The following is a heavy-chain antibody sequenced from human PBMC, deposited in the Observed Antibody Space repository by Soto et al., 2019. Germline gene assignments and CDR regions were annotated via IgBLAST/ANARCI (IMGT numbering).Heavy chain of an antibody. Sequence: ASETLSLTCAVYGGSFSGYYWIWIRQPPGKGLEWIGEINHSGSTNYNPSLKSRVTISVDTSKNQFSLKLSSVTAADTAVYYCASGHYGSGSTYWGQGTLVTVSS. V-gene: IGHV4-34*01. J-gene: IGHJ4*02. CDR2: INHSGST. CDR3: ASGHYGSGSTY. CDR1: GGSFSGYY. D-gene: IGHD3-10*01.